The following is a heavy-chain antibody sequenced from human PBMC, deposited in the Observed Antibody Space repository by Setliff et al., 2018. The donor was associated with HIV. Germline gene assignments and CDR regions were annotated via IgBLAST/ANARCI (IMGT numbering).Heavy chain of an antibody. D-gene: IGHD3-10*01. V-gene: IGHV3-33*01. J-gene: IGHJ4*02. CDR3: ARDFKSGYVDY. Sequence: GGSLRLSCAASGFTFSSYGIHWVRQAPGKGLEWVAVIYNDGVNRYFADSVEGRFTSSRDNSRNTVNLQMNSLRGDDTAVYYCARDFKSGYVDYLGQGIPVTVSS. CDR2: IYNDGVNR. CDR1: GFTFSSYG.